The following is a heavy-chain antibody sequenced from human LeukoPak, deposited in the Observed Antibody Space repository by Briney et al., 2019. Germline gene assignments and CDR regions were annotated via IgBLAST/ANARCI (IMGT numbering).Heavy chain of an antibody. V-gene: IGHV3-53*04. D-gene: IGHD5-18*01. CDR2: IFSGGNT. CDR3: ARVGPGYTYVYGAPYYFDS. CDR1: GFTVSSSY. J-gene: IGHJ4*02. Sequence: GGSLRLSCAAPGFTVSSSYMSWVRQAPGKGLEWVSLIFSGGNTYYADSVKGRFTISRHNSGNTLYLQMNSLRAEDTAVYYCARVGPGYTYVYGAPYYFDSWGQGTLVTVSS.